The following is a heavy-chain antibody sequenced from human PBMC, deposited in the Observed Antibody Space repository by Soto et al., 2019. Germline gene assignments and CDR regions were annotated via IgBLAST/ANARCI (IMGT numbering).Heavy chain of an antibody. D-gene: IGHD2-2*01. Sequence: ASVKVSCKASGYTFTSYGISWVRQAPGQGLEWMGWISAYNGNTNYAQKLQGRVTMTTDTSTSTAYMELRSLRSDDTAVYYCARVSLGYCSSTSCYGMDVWGQGTTVTVSS. CDR3: ARVSLGYCSSTSCYGMDV. CDR1: GYTFTSYG. CDR2: ISAYNGNT. J-gene: IGHJ6*02. V-gene: IGHV1-18*01.